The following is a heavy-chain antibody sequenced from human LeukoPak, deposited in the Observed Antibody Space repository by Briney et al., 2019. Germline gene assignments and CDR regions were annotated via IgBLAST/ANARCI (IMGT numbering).Heavy chain of an antibody. D-gene: IGHD6-19*01. V-gene: IGHV4-59*01. CDR2: ISYSVST. CDR3: ARATSGWEYAFHI. CDR1: ARSISSYY. J-gene: IGHJ3*02. Sequence: TETLSLTCSVSARSISSYYCGSIRQPPGKGLEWIGYISYSVSTTTNPPLKSRVTISVDTSKNQFSMKLTSATAPDTAVYSCARATSGWEYAFHIRGEGEMVAVSP.